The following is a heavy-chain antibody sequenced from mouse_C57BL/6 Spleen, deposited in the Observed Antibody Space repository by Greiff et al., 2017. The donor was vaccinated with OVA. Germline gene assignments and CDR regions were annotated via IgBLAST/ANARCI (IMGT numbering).Heavy chain of an antibody. CDR1: GYSITSGYY. Sequence: EVKLEESGPGLVKPSQSLSLTCSVTGYSITSGYYWNWIRQFPGNKLEWMGYISYDGSNNYNPSLKNRISITRDTSKNQLFLKLNSVTTEDTATYYCGREGYNYAMDYWGQGTSVTVSS. CDR3: GREGYNYAMDY. J-gene: IGHJ4*01. D-gene: IGHD2-2*01. V-gene: IGHV3-6*01. CDR2: ISYDGSN.